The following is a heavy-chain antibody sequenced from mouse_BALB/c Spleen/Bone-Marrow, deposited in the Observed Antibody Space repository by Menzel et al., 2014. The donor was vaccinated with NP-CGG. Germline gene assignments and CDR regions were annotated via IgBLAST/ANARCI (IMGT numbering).Heavy chain of an antibody. D-gene: IGHD3-1*01. Sequence: VQLQESGAELVKPGTSVKLSCKASGYNFTSYWINWVKLRPGQGLEWIGDIYPGSGRTNYNEKFKSKATLTVDTSSSTAYMQLSSLASEDSALYYCARFSQLGLLAYWGQGTLVTVSA. CDR1: GYNFTSYW. CDR2: IYPGSGRT. V-gene: IGHV1-55*01. J-gene: IGHJ3*01. CDR3: ARFSQLGLLAY.